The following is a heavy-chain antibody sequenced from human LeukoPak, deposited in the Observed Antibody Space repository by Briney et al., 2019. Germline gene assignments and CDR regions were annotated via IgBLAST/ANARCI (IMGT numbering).Heavy chain of an antibody. V-gene: IGHV3-48*02. D-gene: IGHD2-15*01. J-gene: IGHJ4*02. Sequence: GGSLRLSCAASGFTVSGNYMSWVRQSPQKGLEWVSYISSSSSTIKYADSVKGRFTISRDNANNSLYLQMNSLRDEDTAVYYCARDRCSGGSCYSPDYWGQGTLVTVSS. CDR2: ISSSSSTI. CDR1: GFTVSGNY. CDR3: ARDRCSGGSCYSPDY.